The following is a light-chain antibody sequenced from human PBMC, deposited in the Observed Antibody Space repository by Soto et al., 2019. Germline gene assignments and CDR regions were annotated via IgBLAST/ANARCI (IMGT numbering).Light chain of an antibody. CDR1: SSDVGSYNL. J-gene: IGLJ1*01. V-gene: IGLV2-23*01. Sequence: QSALTRPASVSGSPGQSITISCTGTSSDVGSYNLVSWYQQHPGKAPKLMIYEGSKRPSGVSNRFSGSKSGNTASLTISGLQAEDEADYYCCSYAGSSTRFGTGTKLTVL. CDR2: EGS. CDR3: CSYAGSSTR.